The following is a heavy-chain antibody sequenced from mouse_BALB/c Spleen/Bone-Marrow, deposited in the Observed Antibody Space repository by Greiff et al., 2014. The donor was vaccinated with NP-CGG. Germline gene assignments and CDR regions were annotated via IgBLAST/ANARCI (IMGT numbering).Heavy chain of an antibody. CDR1: GFTFSSYG. CDR2: ISSGGSYT. J-gene: IGHJ4*01. D-gene: IGHD1-1*01. Sequence: EVQGVESGGDLVKPGGSLKLSCAASGFTFSSYGMSWVRQTPDKRLEWVATISSGGSYTYYPDGVKGRFTISRDNAKNTLNLQMSSLKSEDTAMYYCASTITTVVAEDAMDYWGQGTSVTVSS. V-gene: IGHV5-6*01. CDR3: ASTITTVVAEDAMDY.